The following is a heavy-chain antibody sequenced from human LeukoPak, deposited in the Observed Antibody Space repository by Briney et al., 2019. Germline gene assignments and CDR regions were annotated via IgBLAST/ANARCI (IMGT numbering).Heavy chain of an antibody. CDR3: ARDWVYDFWSGWVSYFDY. Sequence: SETLSLTCTVSGGSISSGSYYWSWIRQPPGKGLEWIGSIYHSGSTYYNPSLKSRVTISVDTSKNQFSLKLSSVTAADTAVYYCARDWVYDFWSGWVSYFDYWGQGTLVTVSS. CDR2: IYHSGST. V-gene: IGHV4-39*07. J-gene: IGHJ4*02. D-gene: IGHD3-3*01. CDR1: GGSISSGSYY.